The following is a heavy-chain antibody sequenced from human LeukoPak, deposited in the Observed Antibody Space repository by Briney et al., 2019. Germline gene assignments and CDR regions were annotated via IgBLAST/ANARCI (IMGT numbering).Heavy chain of an antibody. CDR1: GGTFTSYA. Sequence: ASVKVSCKASGGTFTSYAISWVRQAPGQGLEWMGRIIPILGIANYAQKFQGRVTITADKSTSTAYMEMSSLRSEDTAVYYCARGQRWELLPSYLEYWGQGTLVTVPS. J-gene: IGHJ4*02. CDR3: ARGQRWELLPSYLEY. D-gene: IGHD1-26*01. V-gene: IGHV1-69*04. CDR2: IIPILGIA.